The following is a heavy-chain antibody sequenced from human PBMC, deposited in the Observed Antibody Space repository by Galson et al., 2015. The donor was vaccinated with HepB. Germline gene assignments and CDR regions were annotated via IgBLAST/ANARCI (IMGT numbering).Heavy chain of an antibody. V-gene: IGHV1-69*13. J-gene: IGHJ6*02. D-gene: IGHD5-12*01. CDR2: IIPIFGTA. CDR3: AREVVATISHYYYGMDV. CDR1: GGTFSSYA. Sequence: SVKVSCKASGGTFSSYAISWVRQAPGQGLEWMGGIIPIFGTANYAQKFQGGVTITADESTSTAYMELSSLRSEDTAVYYCAREVVATISHYYYGMDVWGQGTTVTVSS.